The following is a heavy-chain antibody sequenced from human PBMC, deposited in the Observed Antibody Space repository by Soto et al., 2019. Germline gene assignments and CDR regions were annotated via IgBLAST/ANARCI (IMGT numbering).Heavy chain of an antibody. CDR1: GFSFSDYW. J-gene: IGHJ2*01. CDR3: ARVRQGAGYFDL. D-gene: IGHD3-16*01. Sequence: EVQLVESGGALVQPGGSLRLSCVASGFSFSDYWMHWVSQAPGKGLVWVSRVKTDGSIITYADSVKGRFTISRDNAKNTLYLQMNTLRAEDTAVYYFARVRQGAGYFDLWGRCTLVPVSS. CDR2: VKTDGSII. V-gene: IGHV3-74*01.